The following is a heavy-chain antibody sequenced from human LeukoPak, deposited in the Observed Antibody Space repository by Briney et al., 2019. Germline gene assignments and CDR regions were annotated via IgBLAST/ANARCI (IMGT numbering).Heavy chain of an antibody. J-gene: IGHJ3*02. V-gene: IGHV4-30-4*01. CDR2: IYYSGST. Sequence: SETLSLTCTVSGGSISSGDYYWSWIRQPPGKGLEWIGYIYYSGSTYYNPSLKSRVTISVDTSKNQFSLKLSPVTAADTAVYYCARGLGSDAFDIWGQGTMVTVSS. CDR1: GGSISSGDYY. CDR3: ARGLGSDAFDI.